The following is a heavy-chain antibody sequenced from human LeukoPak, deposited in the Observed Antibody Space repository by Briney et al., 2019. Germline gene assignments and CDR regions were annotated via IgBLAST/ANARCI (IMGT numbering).Heavy chain of an antibody. V-gene: IGHV4-39*07. CDR2: IYYNGDT. D-gene: IGHD6-13*01. CDR3: AREGSPAAAGSRYFDY. J-gene: IGHJ4*02. Sequence: SETLSLTCSVSGGSIDTTIYFWGWIRQPPGKGLEWIGNIYYNGDTYYNPSLKSRVTISVDTSKNQFSLKLSSVTAADTAVYYCAREGSPAAAGSRYFDYWGQGTLVTVSS. CDR1: GGSIDTTIYF.